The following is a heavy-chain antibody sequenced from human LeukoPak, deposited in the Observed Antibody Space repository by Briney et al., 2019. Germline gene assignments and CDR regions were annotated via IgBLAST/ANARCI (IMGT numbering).Heavy chain of an antibody. CDR2: INSDGSST. V-gene: IGHV3-74*01. D-gene: IGHD6-13*01. CDR3: AKFPYSSSWAYYFDY. CDR1: GFTFSSYW. J-gene: IGHJ4*02. Sequence: QPGGSLRLSCAASGFTFSSYWMHWVRQAPGKGLVWVSRINSDGSSTSYADSVKGRFTISRDNAKNTLYLQMNSLRAEDTAVYYCAKFPYSSSWAYYFDYWGQGTLVTVSS.